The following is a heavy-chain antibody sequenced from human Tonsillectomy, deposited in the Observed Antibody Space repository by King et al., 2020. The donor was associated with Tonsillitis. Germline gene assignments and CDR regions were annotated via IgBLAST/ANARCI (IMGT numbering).Heavy chain of an antibody. Sequence: QLVQSGTEVKRPGASVKVSCQASGHTFSGCYIHWVRQAPGQGLEWMGWINPHNGLTKYAQKFQDRVTMTRDTSADTANMELTRLGSDDTAVYYCARDTIFDGESMGWFDLWGQGTLVTVS. CDR2: INPHNGLT. D-gene: IGHD2-21*01. V-gene: IGHV1-2*02. CDR1: GHTFSGCY. CDR3: ARDTIFDGESMGWFDL. J-gene: IGHJ5*02.